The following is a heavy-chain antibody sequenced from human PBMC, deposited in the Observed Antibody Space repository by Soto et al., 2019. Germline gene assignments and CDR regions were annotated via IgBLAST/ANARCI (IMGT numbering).Heavy chain of an antibody. CDR2: IYDSGSA. V-gene: IGHV4-31*03. J-gene: IGHJ6*03. D-gene: IGHD3-10*01. Sequence: SETLSLTCTVSGGSISSGGYYWSWIRQHPGKGLEWIGHIYDSGSAYYNPSLKSRVIISGDTSKNQFSLRLSSVTAADTAVYYCARDVTTVRGVSYYYMDVWGKGTTVTVSS. CDR3: ARDVTTVRGVSYYYMDV. CDR1: GGSISSGGYY.